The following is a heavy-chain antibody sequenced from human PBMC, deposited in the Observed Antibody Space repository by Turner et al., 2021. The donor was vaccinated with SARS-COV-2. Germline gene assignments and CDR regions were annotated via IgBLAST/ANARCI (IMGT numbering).Heavy chain of an antibody. CDR3: ARDQIAASHAFDI. CDR2: INSDGSST. J-gene: IGHJ3*02. Sequence: EVQLVEPGGGLVQPGGSLGLPCAASGFTFSSYWMHWVRQAPGKGLVWVSSINSDGSSTSYADAVKGRFTISRDNAKNTLYLRMNSLRAEDTDVYFCARDQIAASHAFDIWGQGTMVTVSS. V-gene: IGHV3-74*01. CDR1: GFTFSSYW. D-gene: IGHD6-13*01.